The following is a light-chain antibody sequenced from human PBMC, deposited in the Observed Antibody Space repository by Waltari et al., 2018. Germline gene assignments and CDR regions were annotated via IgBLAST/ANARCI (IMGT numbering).Light chain of an antibody. J-gene: IGLJ3*02. V-gene: IGLV1-47*01. Sequence: QSVLTQPPSASGTPGQRVTISCSGSSSTIGRPYVFWYQQLPGTAPQLLSYRNNQRPSGVPDRFSGSKSGTSASLAISGLRSEDEADYHCAVWDDSLSAWVFGGGTKLTVL. CDR3: AVWDDSLSAWV. CDR2: RNN. CDR1: SSTIGRPY.